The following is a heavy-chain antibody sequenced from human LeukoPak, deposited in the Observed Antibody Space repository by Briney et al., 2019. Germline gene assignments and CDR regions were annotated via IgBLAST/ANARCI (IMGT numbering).Heavy chain of an antibody. J-gene: IGHJ4*02. CDR2: TYYRSKWYN. CDR3: ARVSYSYGYGFDY. CDR1: GDSVSSNSAG. D-gene: IGHD5-18*01. Sequence: SQTLSLTCAISGDSVSSNSAGWNWIRQSPSRGLEWLGRTYYRSKWYNEYAVSVRGRIIINPDTSKNQFSLKLSSVTAADTAVYYCARVSYSYGYGFDYWGQGTLVTVSS. V-gene: IGHV6-1*01.